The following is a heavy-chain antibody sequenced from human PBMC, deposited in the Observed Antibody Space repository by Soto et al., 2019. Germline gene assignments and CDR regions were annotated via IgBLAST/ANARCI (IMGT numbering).Heavy chain of an antibody. CDR3: VRASGYSGNDYVYYYGMDV. CDR2: VWYDGGNK. D-gene: IGHD5-12*01. J-gene: IGHJ6*02. CDR1: GFTFRNYG. V-gene: IGHV3-33*01. Sequence: QVQLVESGGGVVQPGRSLRLSCAASGFTFRNYGMHWVRQAPAKGLEWVALVWYDGGNKNYVDSVKGRFTISRDNSKSKLSLHMNCLRDEDTAVYYCVRASGYSGNDYVYYYGMDVWGQWTTVPVSS.